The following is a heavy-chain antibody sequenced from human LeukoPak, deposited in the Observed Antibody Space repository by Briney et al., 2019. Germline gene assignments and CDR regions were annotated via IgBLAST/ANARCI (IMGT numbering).Heavy chain of an antibody. CDR1: GGSVSSVSYY. Sequence: PSDTLSLTCTVSGGSVSSVSYYWSWIRQPPGKGLEWIGYIYYSGSTNYNPSLKSRVTISVDTSKNQFSLKLSSVTAADTAVYYCASSNPYYYDSSGYRVGSYFDYWGQGTLVTVSS. D-gene: IGHD3-22*01. CDR2: IYYSGST. CDR3: ASSNPYYYDSSGYRVGSYFDY. J-gene: IGHJ4*02. V-gene: IGHV4-61*01.